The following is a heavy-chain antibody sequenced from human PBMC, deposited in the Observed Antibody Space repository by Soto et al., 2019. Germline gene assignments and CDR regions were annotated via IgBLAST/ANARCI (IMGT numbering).Heavy chain of an antibody. CDR1: GGTFSSYT. V-gene: IGHV1-69*02. J-gene: IGHJ5*02. D-gene: IGHD2-21*01. CDR2: IIPILGIA. CDR3: ARIMVAPIHYIDT. Sequence: ASVKVSCKASGGTFSSYTSSWVRQAPGQGLEWMGRIIPILGIANYAQKFQGRVTITADKSTSTAYMELNNLRADDTALYYCARIMVAPIHYIDTWGQGARVTVSS.